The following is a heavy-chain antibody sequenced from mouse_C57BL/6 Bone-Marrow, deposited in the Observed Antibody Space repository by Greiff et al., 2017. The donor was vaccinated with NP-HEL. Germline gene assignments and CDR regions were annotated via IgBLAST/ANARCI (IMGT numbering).Heavy chain of an antibody. CDR3: ARRGYGVYWYFDV. Sequence: EVQRVESGGGLVQPGGSLKLSCAASGFTFSDYGMAWVRQAPRKGPEWVAFISNLAYSIYYADTVTGRFTISRENAKNTLYLEMSSLRSEDTAMYYCARRGYGVYWYFDVWGTGTTVTVSS. D-gene: IGHD2-10*02. CDR2: ISNLAYSI. V-gene: IGHV5-15*01. J-gene: IGHJ1*03. CDR1: GFTFSDYG.